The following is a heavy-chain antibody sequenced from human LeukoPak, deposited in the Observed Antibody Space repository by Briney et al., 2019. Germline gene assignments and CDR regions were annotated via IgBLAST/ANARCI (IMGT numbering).Heavy chain of an antibody. CDR1: GYTFTGYY. V-gene: IGHV1-2*02. Sequence: ASVKVSCKASGYTFTGYYMHWVRQAPGQGLEWMGWINPNSGGTNYAQKFQGRVTMTRDTSISTAYMELSRLRSDDTAVYYCASRLQPYIVVVPAPYYFDYWGQGTLVTVSS. CDR3: ASRLQPYIVVVPAPYYFDY. D-gene: IGHD2-2*01. J-gene: IGHJ4*02. CDR2: INPNSGGT.